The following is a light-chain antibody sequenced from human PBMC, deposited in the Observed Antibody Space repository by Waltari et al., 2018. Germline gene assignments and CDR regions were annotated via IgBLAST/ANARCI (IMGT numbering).Light chain of an antibody. Sequence: DIQMTQSPSSLSASIGDRVTITCRASQNIGKYLNWYQHKPGKAPKLLIYAASSLLSGVPSRFSGSGSGTDFTFTINSLQPEDFATYYCQQSSSTPQSTFGQGTRLEIK. J-gene: IGKJ5*01. CDR1: QNIGKY. CDR2: AAS. CDR3: QQSSSTPQST. V-gene: IGKV1-39*01.